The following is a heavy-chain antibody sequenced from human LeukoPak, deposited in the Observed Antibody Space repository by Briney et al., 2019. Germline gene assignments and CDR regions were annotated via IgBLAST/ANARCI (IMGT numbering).Heavy chain of an antibody. Sequence: PGGSLRLSCAASGFTFSSYAMTWVRQAPGKGLEWVSYISSSGSTIYYADSVKGRFTISRDNAENSLYLQMNSLRAEDTAVYYCARGKAAAGYPLFDYWGQGTLVTLSS. CDR1: GFTFSSYA. D-gene: IGHD6-13*01. V-gene: IGHV3-48*04. CDR2: ISSSGSTI. CDR3: ARGKAAAGYPLFDY. J-gene: IGHJ4*02.